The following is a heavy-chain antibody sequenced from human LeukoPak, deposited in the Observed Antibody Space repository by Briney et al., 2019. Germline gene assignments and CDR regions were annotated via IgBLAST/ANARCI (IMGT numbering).Heavy chain of an antibody. CDR1: GFTFSSYA. D-gene: IGHD4-17*01. CDR3: AKADYGDYGRGYVLSGMDV. V-gene: IGHV3-9*01. J-gene: IGHJ6*02. CDR2: ISWNSGSI. Sequence: PGGSLRLSCAASGFTFSSYAMSWVRQAPGKGLEWVSGISWNSGSIGYADSVKGRFTISRDNAKNSLYLQMNSLRAEDTALYYCAKADYGDYGRGYVLSGMDVWGQGTTVTVSS.